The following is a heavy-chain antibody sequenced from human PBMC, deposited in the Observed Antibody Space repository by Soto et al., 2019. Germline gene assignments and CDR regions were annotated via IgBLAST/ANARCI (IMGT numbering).Heavy chain of an antibody. J-gene: IGHJ6*02. CDR2: ISSSSSTI. V-gene: IGHV3-48*02. D-gene: IGHD6-19*01. CDR1: GFTFSSYS. Sequence: GGSLRLSCAASGFTFSSYSMNWVRQAPGKGLEWVSYISSSSSTIYYADSVKGGFTISRDKAKNSLYLQMNSLRDEDTAVYYCAREAEQWVVRNYYYGMDVWGQGTTVTVSS. CDR3: AREAEQWVVRNYYYGMDV.